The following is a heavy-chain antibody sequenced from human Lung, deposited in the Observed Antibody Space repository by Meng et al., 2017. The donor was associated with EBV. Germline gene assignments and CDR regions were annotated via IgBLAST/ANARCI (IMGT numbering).Heavy chain of an antibody. V-gene: IGHV4-30-4*01. D-gene: IGHD5-18*01. Sequence: QVQLQESGPGLVKPSQTLSLTCTGSGSSISSGDYYWSWIRQPPGKGLELIGHIYYSGSTSYNPSLKSRVTISVDTSNNQFSLKLSSVTAADTAVYYCARVGWRQWSFDLWGRGTLVTVSS. CDR3: ARVGWRQWSFDL. CDR1: GSSISSGDYY. J-gene: IGHJ2*01. CDR2: IYYSGST.